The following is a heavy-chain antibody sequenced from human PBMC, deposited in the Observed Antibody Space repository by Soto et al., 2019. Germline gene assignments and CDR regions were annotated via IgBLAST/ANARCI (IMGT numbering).Heavy chain of an antibody. J-gene: IGHJ6*03. D-gene: IGHD4-17*01. CDR3: ARRRYGDYPNYYYYYMDV. CDR1: GGSISSYY. Sequence: SETLSLTCTVSGGSISSYYWSWIWQPPGKGLEWIGYIYYSGSTNYNPSLKSRVTISVDTSKNQFSLKLSSVTAADTAVYYCARRRYGDYPNYYYYYMDVWGKGTTVTVSS. CDR2: IYYSGST. V-gene: IGHV4-59*01.